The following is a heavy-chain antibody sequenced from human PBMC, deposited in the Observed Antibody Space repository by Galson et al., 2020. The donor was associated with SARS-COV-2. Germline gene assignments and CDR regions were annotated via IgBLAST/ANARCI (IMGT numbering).Heavy chain of an antibody. D-gene: IGHD2-15*01. V-gene: IGHV1-8*01. CDR1: GYTFTSYD. J-gene: IGHJ6*03. Sequence: ASVKVSCKASGYTFTSYDINWVRQATGQGLEWMGWMNPNSGNTGYAQKFQGRVTMTRNTSISTAYMELSSLRSEDTAVYYCALLGYCSGCSCRTVNYYYYYMDVWGKGTTVTVSS. CDR2: MNPNSGNT. CDR3: ALLGYCSGCSCRTVNYYYYYMDV.